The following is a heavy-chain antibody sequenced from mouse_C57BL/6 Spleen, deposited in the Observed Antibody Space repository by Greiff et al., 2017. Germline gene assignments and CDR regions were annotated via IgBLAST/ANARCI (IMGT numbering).Heavy chain of an antibody. CDR2: IYPGDGDT. CDR1: GYAFSSSW. J-gene: IGHJ4*01. D-gene: IGHD1-1*01. CDR3: ARWDYGSPYYYAMDY. V-gene: IGHV1-82*01. Sequence: VQLQQSGPELVKPGASVKISCKASGYAFSSSWMNWVKQRPGKGLEWIGRIYPGDGDTNYNGKFKGKATLTADKSSSTAYMQLSSLTSEDSAVYFCARWDYGSPYYYAMDYWGQGTSVTVSS.